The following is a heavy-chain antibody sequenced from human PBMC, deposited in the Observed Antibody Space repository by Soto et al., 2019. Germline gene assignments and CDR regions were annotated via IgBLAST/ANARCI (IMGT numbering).Heavy chain of an antibody. D-gene: IGHD1-26*01. J-gene: IGHJ4*02. CDR3: AHAYAGRSLY. CDR2: IYWDDSR. Sequence: QITLKESGPTLVEPTQTLTLTCTFSGFSLPTDRVGVGWIRQPPGKALEWLAVIYWDDSRTYRPSLKSRLTIAKDSSKNQVALTMTDMDPVDTATYYCAHAYAGRSLYWGQGTLVTVSS. CDR1: GFSLPTDRVG. V-gene: IGHV2-5*02.